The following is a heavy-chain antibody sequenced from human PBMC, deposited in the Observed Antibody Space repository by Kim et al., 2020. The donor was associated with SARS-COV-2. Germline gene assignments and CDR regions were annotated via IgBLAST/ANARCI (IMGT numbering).Heavy chain of an antibody. D-gene: IGHD6-19*01. CDR3: ARGGSVY. J-gene: IGHJ4*02. V-gene: IGHV3-7*03. CDR2: INFFGSER. Sequence: GGSLRLSCAASGFTFADYWMNWVRQAPGKGLEWVASINFFGSERNYVDSVKGRFTISRDNAKNSVSLQMNNLRAEDTAVYFCARGGSVYWGQGTLVTVSS. CDR1: GFTFADYW.